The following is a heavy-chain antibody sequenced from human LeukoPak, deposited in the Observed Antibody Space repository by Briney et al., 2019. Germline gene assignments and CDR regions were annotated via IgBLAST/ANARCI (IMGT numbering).Heavy chain of an antibody. J-gene: IGHJ4*02. CDR2: ISYDGSNK. D-gene: IGHD6-13*01. V-gene: IGHV3-30-3*01. CDR1: RFTFSSYA. CDR3: AINRIAAVGYFDY. Sequence: GRSLRLSCAASRFTFSSYAMHWVRQAPGKGLEWVAVISYDGSNKYYADSMKGRFTISRDNAKNTLYLQMNSLRAEDTAVYYCAINRIAAVGYFDYWGQGTLVTVSS.